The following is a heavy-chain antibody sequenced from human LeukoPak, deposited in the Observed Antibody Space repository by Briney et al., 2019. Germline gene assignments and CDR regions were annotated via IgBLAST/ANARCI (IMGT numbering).Heavy chain of an antibody. CDR2: IRYDGSNK. CDR1: GFTFSNYD. J-gene: IGHJ4*02. CDR3: ARDKIVGATALDY. D-gene: IGHD1-26*01. Sequence: GGSLRLSCAASGFTFSNYDMHWVRQAPGKGLEWVAFIRYDGSNKYYADSVKGRLTISRDNSKNTLYLQMNSLRAEDAGVYYCARDKIVGATALDYWGQGTLVTVSS. V-gene: IGHV3-30*02.